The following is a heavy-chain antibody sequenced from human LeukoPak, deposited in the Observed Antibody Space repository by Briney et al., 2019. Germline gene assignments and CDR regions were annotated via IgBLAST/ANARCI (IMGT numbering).Heavy chain of an antibody. Sequence: ASVKVSCKASGGTFSSYAISWVRQAPGQGLEWMGGIIPIFGTANYAQKFQGRVTITTDESTSTAYMELSSLRSEDTAVYYCATSPSVYCSSTSCPTYFDYWGQGTLVTVSS. D-gene: IGHD2-2*01. CDR3: ATSPSVYCSSTSCPTYFDY. V-gene: IGHV1-69*05. CDR2: IIPIFGTA. CDR1: GGTFSSYA. J-gene: IGHJ4*02.